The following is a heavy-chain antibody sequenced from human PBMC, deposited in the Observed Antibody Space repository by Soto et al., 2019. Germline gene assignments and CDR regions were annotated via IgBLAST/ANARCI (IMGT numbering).Heavy chain of an antibody. V-gene: IGHV1-3*01. Sequence: ASVKVSCKASGYTFTSYAMHWVRQAPGQRLEGMGWINGGTDNTKYSQKFQGRVTINRDTSASTAYMELSSLRSEDTAVYYCARGWYYDYWRGYRGFEIWGQGTRLTVSS. D-gene: IGHD3-3*01. CDR2: INGGTDNT. CDR3: ARGWYYDYWRGYRGFEI. J-gene: IGHJ3*02. CDR1: GYTFTSYA.